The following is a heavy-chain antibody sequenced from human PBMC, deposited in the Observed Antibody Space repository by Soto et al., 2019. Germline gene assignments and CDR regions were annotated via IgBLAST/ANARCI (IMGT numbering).Heavy chain of an antibody. CDR2: ISYDGSNK. D-gene: IGHD1-26*01. J-gene: IGHJ3*02. CDR3: AKFTWELGAFDI. V-gene: IGHV3-30*18. CDR1: GFTFSSYD. Sequence: QVQLVESGGGVVQPGRSLRLSCAASGFTFSSYDMHWVRQAPGKGLEWVAVISYDGSNKYYADSVKGRFTISRDNSKNTLYLQMNSLRAEDTAVYYCAKFTWELGAFDIWGQGTMVTVSS.